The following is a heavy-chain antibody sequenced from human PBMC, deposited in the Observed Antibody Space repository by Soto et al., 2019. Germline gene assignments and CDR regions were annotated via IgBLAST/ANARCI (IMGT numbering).Heavy chain of an antibody. CDR1: GFTFSSYA. Sequence: GGSLRLSCAASGFTFSSYAMSWVRQVPGKGLEWVGRIKSTTDGGTTEYAAPVKGRFTISRDDSKDTLYLQMNSLKTEDTALYYCTTVSPALDYWGQGTLVTVSS. CDR3: TTVSPALDY. J-gene: IGHJ4*02. V-gene: IGHV3-15*01. CDR2: IKSTTDGGTT.